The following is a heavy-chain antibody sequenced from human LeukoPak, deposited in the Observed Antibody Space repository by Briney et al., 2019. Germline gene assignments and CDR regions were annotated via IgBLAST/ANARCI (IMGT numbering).Heavy chain of an antibody. CDR1: GYTFTSYA. V-gene: IGHV1-69*13. Sequence: ASVKVSCKASGYTFTSYAMNWVRQAPGQGLEWMGGIIPIFGTANYAQKFQGRVTITADESTSTAYMELTSLRSEDTAVYHCARLPGYYYDSSGHWGQGTLVTVSS. J-gene: IGHJ4*02. CDR3: ARLPGYYYDSSGH. CDR2: IIPIFGTA. D-gene: IGHD3-22*01.